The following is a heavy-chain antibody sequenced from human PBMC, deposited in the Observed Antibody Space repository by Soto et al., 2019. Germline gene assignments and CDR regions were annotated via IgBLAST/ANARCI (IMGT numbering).Heavy chain of an antibody. J-gene: IGHJ6*02. CDR3: ARAVDTAMFPYGMDV. D-gene: IGHD5-18*01. Sequence: PGGSLRLSCAASGFTFSSYAMHWVRQAPGKGLEWVAVISYDGSNKYYADSVKGRFTISRDNSKNTLYLQMNSLRAEDTAVYYCARAVDTAMFPYGMDVWGQGTTVTVS. CDR2: ISYDGSNK. V-gene: IGHV3-30-3*01. CDR1: GFTFSSYA.